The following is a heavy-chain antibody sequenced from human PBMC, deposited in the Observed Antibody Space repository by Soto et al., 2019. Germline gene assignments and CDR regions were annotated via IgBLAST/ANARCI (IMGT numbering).Heavy chain of an antibody. D-gene: IGHD3-10*01. V-gene: IGHV4-30-4*01. CDR3: ARGRGYYGSGSRKDYYYGMDV. CDR1: GGSISSGDYY. Sequence: SETLSLTCSVSGGSISSGDYYWNWIRQPPGKGLEWIGHIYYSGSTYYNSSLKSRVTISLDTSKNQFSLKLSSVTAADTAVYYCARGRGYYGSGSRKDYYYGMDVWGQGTTVTVSS. CDR2: IYYSGST. J-gene: IGHJ6*02.